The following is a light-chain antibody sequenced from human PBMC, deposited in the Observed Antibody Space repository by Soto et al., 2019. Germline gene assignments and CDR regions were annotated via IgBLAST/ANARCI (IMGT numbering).Light chain of an antibody. CDR3: QQYNNWPLT. Sequence: EIVMTQSTATLSVSPGERATLSCRASQSMYNNLAWYQQKPGQAPRLLIYHASARATGIPARFSGSGSGTEFTLTISSLQSEEFAVYYCQQYNNWPLTFGGGTKVEI. J-gene: IGKJ4*01. CDR2: HAS. V-gene: IGKV3-15*01. CDR1: QSMYNN.